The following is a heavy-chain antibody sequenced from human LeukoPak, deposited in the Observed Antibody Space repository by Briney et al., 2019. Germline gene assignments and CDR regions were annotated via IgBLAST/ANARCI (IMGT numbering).Heavy chain of an antibody. Sequence: GGSLRLSCAASGFTFDEYAMHWVRQVPGKGLECVSGLSWNKGIIGYADSVKGRFAISRDNAKNSLHLNMDSLRAEDTAVYYCARDRDPGYNDSSGYRRVNAFDTWGQGTM. CDR1: GFTFDEYA. CDR2: LSWNKGII. CDR3: ARDRDPGYNDSSGYRRVNAFDT. V-gene: IGHV3-9*01. J-gene: IGHJ3*02. D-gene: IGHD3-22*01.